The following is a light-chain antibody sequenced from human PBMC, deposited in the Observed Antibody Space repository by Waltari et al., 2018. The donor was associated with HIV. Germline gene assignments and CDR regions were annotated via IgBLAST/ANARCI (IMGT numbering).Light chain of an antibody. CDR3: CSYAASRSVV. V-gene: IGLV2-23*02. J-gene: IGLJ2*01. Sequence: QSALAQPASVSDSPGQSITISCTGTSSDVGNYNLVSWYPQHPGKVPKLIIDEVTTRPSGVSNRFAGSKSGNTASLTISGLQAEDEADYYCCSYAASRSVVFGGGTKLTVL. CDR2: EVT. CDR1: SSDVGNYNL.